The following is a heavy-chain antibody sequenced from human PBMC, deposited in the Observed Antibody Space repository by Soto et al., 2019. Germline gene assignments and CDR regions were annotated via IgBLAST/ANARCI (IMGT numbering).Heavy chain of an antibody. CDR2: IYPGDADT. J-gene: IGHJ4*02. V-gene: IGHV5-51*01. Sequence: GESPKISCKGSGYSFTSYWIGGVRQMPGKGLEWMGIIYPGDADTRYSPSFQGQVTISADKSISTAYMQWSSLKASDTAKYYWARRPIAGAGTSPHFGYLGHSGQGTLGTVSS. CDR1: GYSFTSYW. CDR3: ARRPIAGAGTSPHFGYLGH. D-gene: IGHD6-13*01.